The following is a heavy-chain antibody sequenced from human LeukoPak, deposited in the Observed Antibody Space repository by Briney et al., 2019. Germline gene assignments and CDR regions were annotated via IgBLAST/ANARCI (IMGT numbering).Heavy chain of an antibody. D-gene: IGHD3-22*01. V-gene: IGHV4-4*07. J-gene: IGHJ4*02. CDR2: IYTSGST. CDR3: ARGTPHNYYDSSDWGYFDY. CDR1: GGSISSYY. Sequence: PSETLSLTCTVSGGSISSYYWSWIRQPAGKGLEWIGRIYTSGSTNYNPSLKSRVTMSVDTSKNQFSLKLSSVTAADTAVYYCARGTPHNYYDSSDWGYFDYWGQGTLVTVSS.